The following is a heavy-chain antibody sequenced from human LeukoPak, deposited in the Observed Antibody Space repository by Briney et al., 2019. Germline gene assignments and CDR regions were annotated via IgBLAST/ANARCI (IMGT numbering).Heavy chain of an antibody. CDR2: MNPNSGNT. J-gene: IGHJ4*02. CDR1: GYTFTSYD. CDR3: AAIPPGGYCSGGSCYGY. D-gene: IGHD2-15*01. Sequence: ASVKVSCKASGYTFTSYDINWVRQATGQGLEWMGWMNPNSGNTGYAQKFQGRVTITTNTSISTAYMELSSLRSEDTAVYYCAAIPPGGYCSGGSCYGYWGQGTLVTVSS. V-gene: IGHV1-8*03.